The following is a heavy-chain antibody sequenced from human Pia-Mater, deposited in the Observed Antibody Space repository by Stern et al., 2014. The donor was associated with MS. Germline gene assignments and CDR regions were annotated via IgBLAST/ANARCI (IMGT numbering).Heavy chain of an antibody. CDR2: ISTYNGDT. CDR3: ARDLGPLWQQFHCFDY. J-gene: IGHJ4*02. D-gene: IGHD6-13*01. Sequence: VQLVESGAEVKRPGTSVTVSCQASGYTFTSYGLNWVRQAPGQGLEWMGWISTYNGDTNYAQSFQGRVTFSTDTSTSKAYMELRNLRSDDTALYYCARDLGPLWQQFHCFDYWGQGTLVSVSS. CDR1: GYTFTSYG. V-gene: IGHV1-18*04.